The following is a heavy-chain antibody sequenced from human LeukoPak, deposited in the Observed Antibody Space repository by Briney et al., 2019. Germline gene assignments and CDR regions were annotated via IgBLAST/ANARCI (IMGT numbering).Heavy chain of an antibody. D-gene: IGHD2-21*02. J-gene: IGHJ4*02. CDR3: ARGAPVTAPVDY. Sequence: SETLSLTCTVSGGSISSYYWSWIRQPPGKGLEWIGYMYYSGSTNYNPSLKSRVTISVDTSKNQFSLKLSSVTAADTAVYYCARGAPVTAPVDYWGQGTLVTVSS. CDR2: MYYSGST. V-gene: IGHV4-59*12. CDR1: GGSISSYY.